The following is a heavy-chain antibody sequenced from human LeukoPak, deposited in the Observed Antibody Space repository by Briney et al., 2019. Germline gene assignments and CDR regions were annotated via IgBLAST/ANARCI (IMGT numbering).Heavy chain of an antibody. V-gene: IGHV3-21*04. J-gene: IGHJ4*02. CDR1: GFTFSRYG. D-gene: IGHD3-3*01. CDR3: AKVNYDFWSGYFDY. CDR2: IRRSSTYI. Sequence: GGSLRLSCAASGFTFSRYGMTWVRQAPGKGLEWVSCIRRSSTYISYADSVKGRFTISRDNSKNTLYLQMNSLRAEDTAVYYCAKVNYDFWSGYFDYWGQGTLVTVSS.